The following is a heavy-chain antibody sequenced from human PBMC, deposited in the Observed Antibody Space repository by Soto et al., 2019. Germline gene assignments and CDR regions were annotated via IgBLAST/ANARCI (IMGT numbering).Heavy chain of an antibody. CDR2: IYYSGST. D-gene: IGHD4-17*01. J-gene: IGHJ6*02. CDR3: ANVRLNYGYYYHLVVL. CDR1: GGSISRSSYY. Sequence: PSETLSLTCTGSGGSISRSSYYWGWIRQPPGKGLEWIASIYYSGSTYHNPSLKSRVTISVDTSKNQFSLNLNSVTAADTAVYYCANVRLNYGYYYHLVVLWGQGTPVTVFS. V-gene: IGHV4-39*01.